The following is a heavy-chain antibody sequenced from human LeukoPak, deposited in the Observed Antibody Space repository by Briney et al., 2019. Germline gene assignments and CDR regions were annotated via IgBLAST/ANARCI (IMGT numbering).Heavy chain of an antibody. V-gene: IGHV3-30*03. CDR1: GFTFGSYG. D-gene: IGHD1-1*01. Sequence: PTGGSLRLSCAASGFTFGSYGMHWVRQAPGKGLEWVAVISYDGSNKYYEDSVKGRFTISRDNSKNTLYLQMNSLRADDTAVYYCARDLHTTGDYWGQGTLVTVSS. CDR3: ARDLHTTGDY. CDR2: ISYDGSNK. J-gene: IGHJ4*02.